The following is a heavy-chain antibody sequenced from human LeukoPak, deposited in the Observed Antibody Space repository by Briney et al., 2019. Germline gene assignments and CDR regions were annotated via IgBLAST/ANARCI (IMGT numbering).Heavy chain of an antibody. CDR3: ARRDAGSCLDY. Sequence: GRSLRLSCAASGFTFNSYTMHWVRQAPGKGLEWVAVFSYDGSTKYYSDSVKGRFTISRDDSDNTLYLQMNSLRAEDTAVYYCARRDAGSCLDYWGQGTLVTVSS. V-gene: IGHV3-30-3*01. CDR2: FSYDGSTK. CDR1: GFTFNSYT. J-gene: IGHJ4*02. D-gene: IGHD2-15*01.